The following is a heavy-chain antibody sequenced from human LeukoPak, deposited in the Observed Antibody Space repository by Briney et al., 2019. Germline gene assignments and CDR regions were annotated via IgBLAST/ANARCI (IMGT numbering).Heavy chain of an antibody. CDR2: ISSSSSYI. CDR1: GFTVSSNY. Sequence: GGSLRLSCAASGFTVSSNYMSGVRQAPGKGREGVSSISSSSSYIYYADSVKGRFTISRDNAKNSLYLQMNSLRAEDTAVYYCARDHHLVRGLFDYWGQGTLVTVSS. CDR3: ARDHHLVRGLFDY. V-gene: IGHV3-21*01. J-gene: IGHJ4*02. D-gene: IGHD3-10*01.